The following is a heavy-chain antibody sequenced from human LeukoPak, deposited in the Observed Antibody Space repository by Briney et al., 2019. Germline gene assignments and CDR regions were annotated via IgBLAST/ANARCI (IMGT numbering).Heavy chain of an antibody. V-gene: IGHV4-39*01. J-gene: IGHJ4*02. CDR1: GGSISSNSYY. Sequence: SETLSLTCTVSGGSISSNSYYWGWIRQPPGKGLEWIGSIYYSGSTYYNPSLKSRVTISVDTSKNQFSLKLSSVTAADTAVYYCARLGNYYGSGTYWDSWGQGTLVTVSS. D-gene: IGHD3-10*01. CDR3: ARLGNYYGSGTYWDS. CDR2: IYYSGST.